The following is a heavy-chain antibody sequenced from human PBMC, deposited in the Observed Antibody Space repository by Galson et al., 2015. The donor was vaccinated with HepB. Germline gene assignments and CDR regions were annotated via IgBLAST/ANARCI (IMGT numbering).Heavy chain of an antibody. V-gene: IGHV5-10-1*01. Sequence: SGAEVKKPGESLRISCKGSGYTFTAFWITWVRQIPGKGLEWMERIDPSDSYTDYSPSFPGHVTISADKSITTDYLQWSSLKASDTAMYYCASRHSYVRSGTWYNGSDYWGQGTLVTVSS. CDR1: GYTFTAFW. CDR3: ASRHSYVRSGTWYNGSDY. D-gene: IGHD3-10*01. J-gene: IGHJ4*02. CDR2: IDPSDSYT.